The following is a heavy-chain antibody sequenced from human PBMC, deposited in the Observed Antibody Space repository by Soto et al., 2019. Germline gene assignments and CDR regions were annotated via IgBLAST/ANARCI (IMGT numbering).Heavy chain of an antibody. CDR2: IHHSGST. CDR3: ARADSSSGSYYVAY. CDR1: SGSISSRNW. V-gene: IGHV4-4*02. D-gene: IGHD3-10*01. J-gene: IGHJ4*02. Sequence: PSETLSLTCAVSSGSISSRNWWNWVRQPPGKGLEWIGEIHHSGSTNYNPSLKSRITISVDKSKNQFSLKLTSVTAADTAIYYCARADSSSGSYYVAYWGQGTLVTVSS.